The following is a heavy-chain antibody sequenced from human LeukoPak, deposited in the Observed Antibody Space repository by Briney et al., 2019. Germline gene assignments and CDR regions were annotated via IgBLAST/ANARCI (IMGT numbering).Heavy chain of an antibody. CDR2: MSSSDDGR. Sequence: GGSLRLSCATSGFTFSHAWMNWVRQAPGKGLEWVSAMSSSDDGRYYAASVRGRFTISRDTSRSTLYLQMNSLRAEDAAVYYCAKAPVTSCRGAFCYPFDYWGQGTLVTVSS. CDR3: AKAPVTSCRGAFCYPFDY. J-gene: IGHJ4*02. CDR1: GFTFSHAW. D-gene: IGHD2-15*01. V-gene: IGHV3-23*01.